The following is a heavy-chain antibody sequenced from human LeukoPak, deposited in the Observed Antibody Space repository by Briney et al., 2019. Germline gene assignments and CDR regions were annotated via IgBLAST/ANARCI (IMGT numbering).Heavy chain of an antibody. CDR2: ISSSSSYT. Sequence: GGSLRLSCAASGFTFSDYYMSWIRQAPGKGLVWVSYISSSSSYTNYADSVKGRFTISRDNAKNSLYLQMNSLRAEDTAVYYCARDRVAGTFKYYFDYWGQGTLVTVSS. CDR1: GFTFSDYY. D-gene: IGHD6-19*01. CDR3: ARDRVAGTFKYYFDY. J-gene: IGHJ4*02. V-gene: IGHV3-11*05.